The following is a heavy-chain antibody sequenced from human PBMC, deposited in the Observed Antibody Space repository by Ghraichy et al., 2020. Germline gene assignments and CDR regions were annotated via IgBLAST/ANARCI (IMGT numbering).Heavy chain of an antibody. CDR2: MYYSGST. V-gene: IGHV4-59*01. CDR1: GGSISSYY. D-gene: IGHD3-22*01. J-gene: IGHJ6*02. Sequence: SETLSLTCTVSGGSISSYYWSWIRQPPGKGLEWIGYMYYSGSTKYNPSVKSRVTISVDTSKKQFSLKLSSVTAADTAVYYCARDLGSCSPYDSMSCGDYYYGMDVWSQGTTVTVSS. CDR3: ARDLGSCSPYDSMSCGDYYYGMDV.